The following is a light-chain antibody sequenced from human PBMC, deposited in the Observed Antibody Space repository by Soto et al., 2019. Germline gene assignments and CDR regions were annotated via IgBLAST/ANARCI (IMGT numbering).Light chain of an antibody. J-gene: IGKJ4*01. CDR2: DAS. CDR1: QAINSA. CDR3: QQFNSYPLT. V-gene: IGKV1-13*02. Sequence: IQLTQSPSSLSASVGDKVTISCRASQAINSALAWCQQRPGKAPMVLIYDASILESGVPSRFSGSGSGTDFTFTISSLQPEDFATYYCQQFNSYPLTFGGGTKVDIK.